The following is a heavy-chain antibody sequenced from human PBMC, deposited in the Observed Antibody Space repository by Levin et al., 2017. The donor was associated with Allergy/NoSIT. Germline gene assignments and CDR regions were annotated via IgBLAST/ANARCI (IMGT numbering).Heavy chain of an antibody. CDR1: GYTFTSYD. J-gene: IGHJ4*02. Sequence: GESLKISCKASGYTFTSYDINWVRQATGQGLEWMGWMNPNSGNTGYAQKFQGRVTMTRNTSISTAYMELSSLRSEDTAVYYCARGLEGYSGYDGPAGYWGQGTLVTVSS. CDR3: ARGLEGYSGYDGPAGY. CDR2: MNPNSGNT. D-gene: IGHD5-12*01. V-gene: IGHV1-8*01.